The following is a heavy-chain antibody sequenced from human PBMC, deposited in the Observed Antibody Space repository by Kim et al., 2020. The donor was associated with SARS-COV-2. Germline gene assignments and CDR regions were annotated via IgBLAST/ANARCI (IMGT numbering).Heavy chain of an antibody. CDR1: GYTFTSYY. V-gene: IGHV1-46*01. CDR3: ARDEGSGSSPVPFDP. J-gene: IGHJ5*02. Sequence: ASVKVSCKASGYTFTSYYMHWVRQAPGQGLEWMGIINPSGGSTSYAQKFQGRVTMTRDTSTSTVYMELSSLRSEDTAVYYCARDEGSGSSPVPFDPWGQGTLVTVSS. CDR2: INPSGGST. D-gene: IGHD1-26*01.